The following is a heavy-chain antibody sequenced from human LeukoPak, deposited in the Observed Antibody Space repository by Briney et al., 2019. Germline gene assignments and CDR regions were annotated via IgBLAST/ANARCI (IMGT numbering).Heavy chain of an antibody. CDR2: IYSGGST. CDR3: ARDFCSAGSCYPDN. D-gene: IGHD2-15*01. V-gene: IGHV3-66*01. CDR1: GFTFSSYA. Sequence: GGSLRLSCAASGFTFSSYAMSWVRQAAGKGLEWVSVIYSGGSTYYADSVKGRFSISRDNSKNTLHLQMNSLRVEDTAVYYCARDFCSAGSCYPDNWGQGTLVTVSS. J-gene: IGHJ4*02.